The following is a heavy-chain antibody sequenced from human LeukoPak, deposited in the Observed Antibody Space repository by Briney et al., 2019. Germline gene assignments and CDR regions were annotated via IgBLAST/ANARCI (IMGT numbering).Heavy chain of an antibody. V-gene: IGHV3-74*01. J-gene: IGHJ4*02. CDR2: INSDGSTT. Sequence: GGSLRLSCAASGFTFSNYWMHWVRQAPGKGLVWVSRINSDGSTTGYADSVKGRFTISRDNAKNTLHLQMNSLRAEDTAVYYCARGWSNLDYWGQGTLVTVSS. D-gene: IGHD1-14*01. CDR1: GFTFSNYW. CDR3: ARGWSNLDY.